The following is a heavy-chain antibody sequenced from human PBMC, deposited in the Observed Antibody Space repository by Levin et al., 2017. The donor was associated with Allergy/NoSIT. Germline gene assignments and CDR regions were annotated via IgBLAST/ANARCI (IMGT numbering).Heavy chain of an antibody. D-gene: IGHD3-22*01. CDR3: ARGHRLTYYYDSSGYFGNWFDP. CDR1: GGSFSGYY. V-gene: IGHV4-34*01. CDR2: INHSGST. Sequence: GSLRLSCAVYGGSFSGYYWSWIRQPPGKGLEWIGEINHSGSTNYNPSLKSRVTISVDTSKNQFSLKLSSVTAADTAVYYCARGHRLTYYYDSSGYFGNWFDPWGQGTLVTVSS. J-gene: IGHJ5*02.